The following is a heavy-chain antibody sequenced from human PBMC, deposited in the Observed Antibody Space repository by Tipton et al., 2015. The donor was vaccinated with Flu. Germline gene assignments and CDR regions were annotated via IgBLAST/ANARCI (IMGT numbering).Heavy chain of an antibody. Sequence: LRLSCSVSGGSIRSHYWSWIRQPPGKGLEWIGYISHSGTTSYNPFLKSRLTLSLDTPKNQFSLGLSSVTAADTALYFCARQFCSSVTCYGDDAFDVWGQGTKVIVSS. CDR2: ISHSGTT. CDR3: ARQFCSSVTCYGDDAFDV. CDR1: GGSIRSHY. V-gene: IGHV4-59*11. D-gene: IGHD2-2*01. J-gene: IGHJ3*01.